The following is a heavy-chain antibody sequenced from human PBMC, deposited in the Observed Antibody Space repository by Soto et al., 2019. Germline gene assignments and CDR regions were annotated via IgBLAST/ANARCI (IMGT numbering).Heavy chain of an antibody. Sequence: QVQLVQSGAEVKKPGASVKVSCKASGYTFTSYGISWVRQAPGQGLEWMGWISAYNGNTNYAQKLQGRVTMTPDTSTSTAYMELRSLRSDDTAVYYCVRLSIAARAHGWFDPWGQGTLVTVSS. D-gene: IGHD6-6*01. J-gene: IGHJ5*02. V-gene: IGHV1-18*01. CDR1: GYTFTSYG. CDR2: ISAYNGNT. CDR3: VRLSIAARAHGWFDP.